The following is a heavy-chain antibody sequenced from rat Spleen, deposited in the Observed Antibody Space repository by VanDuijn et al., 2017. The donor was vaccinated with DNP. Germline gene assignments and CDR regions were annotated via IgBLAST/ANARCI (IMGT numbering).Heavy chain of an antibody. J-gene: IGHJ4*01. Sequence: EVQLVESGGGLVQPGRSLKLSCAGSGFTFSNSGMHWIRQVPGKGLEWIGEINEDSSTINYTPSLKDKFTISRDNAQNTLYLQMSKLGSEDTAIYYCARNNYYAMDAWGQGTSVTVSS. D-gene: IGHD1-10*01. V-gene: IGHV4-2*01. CDR3: ARNNYYAMDA. CDR1: GFTFSNSG. CDR2: INEDSSTI.